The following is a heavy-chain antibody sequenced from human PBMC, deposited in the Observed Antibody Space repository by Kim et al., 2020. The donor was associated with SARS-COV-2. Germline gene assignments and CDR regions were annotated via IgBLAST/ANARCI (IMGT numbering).Heavy chain of an antibody. D-gene: IGHD2-2*01. J-gene: IGHJ4*02. V-gene: IGHV3-33*01. CDR2: IWYDGSNK. Sequence: GGSLRLSCAASGFTFSSYGMHWVRQAPGKGLEWVAVIWYDGSNKYYADSVKGRFTISRDNSKNTLYLQMNSLRAEDTAVYYCARDGSESIVVVPAAMGSLDYWGQGTLVTVSS. CDR3: ARDGSESIVVVPAAMGSLDY. CDR1: GFTFSSYG.